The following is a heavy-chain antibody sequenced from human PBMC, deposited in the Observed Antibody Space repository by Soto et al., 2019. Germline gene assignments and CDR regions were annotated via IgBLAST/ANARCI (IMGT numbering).Heavy chain of an antibody. D-gene: IGHD3-16*01. V-gene: IGHV3-66*01. CDR3: ARTSKLTADDAFDI. Sequence: HPGGSLRLSCAASGFTVSSNYMSWVRQAPGKGLEWVSVIYSGGSTYYADSVKGRFTISRDNSKNTLYLQMNSLRAEDTAVYYCARTSKLTADDAFDIWGQGTMVTVSS. J-gene: IGHJ3*02. CDR1: GFTVSSNY. CDR2: IYSGGST.